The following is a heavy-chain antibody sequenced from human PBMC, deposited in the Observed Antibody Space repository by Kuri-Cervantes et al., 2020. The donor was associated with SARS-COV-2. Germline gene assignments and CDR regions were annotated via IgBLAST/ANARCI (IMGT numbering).Heavy chain of an antibody. V-gene: IGHV1-3*04. D-gene: IGHD7-27*01. CDR1: GYSFTAYP. J-gene: IGHJ4*02. Sequence: ASVKVSCKASGYSFTAYPMQWVRQAPGQGLEWMGWINIGNGNTKYSQKFQGRVTITRNTSATTAYMELSSLRSEDTAVYYCARVDSWGSGFDYWGQGTLVTVPS. CDR2: INIGNGNT. CDR3: ARVDSWGSGFDY.